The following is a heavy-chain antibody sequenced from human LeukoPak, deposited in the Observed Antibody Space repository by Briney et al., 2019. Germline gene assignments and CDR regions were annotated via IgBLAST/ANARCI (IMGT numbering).Heavy chain of an antibody. CDR3: AKDRRGSYSGSYFDY. Sequence: GRSLRLSCAASGFTFDDYAMHWVRQAPGKGLEWVSGISWNSGSIGYADSVKGRFTISRDNAKNSLYLQMNSLRAEDTALYYCAKDRRGSYSGSYFDYWGQGTLVTVSS. CDR1: GFTFDDYA. D-gene: IGHD1-26*01. V-gene: IGHV3-9*01. J-gene: IGHJ4*02. CDR2: ISWNSGSI.